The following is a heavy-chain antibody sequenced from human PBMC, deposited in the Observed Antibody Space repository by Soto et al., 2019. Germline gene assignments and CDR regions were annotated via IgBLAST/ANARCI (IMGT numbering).Heavy chain of an antibody. Sequence: ASVKVSCKASGGTFSSYAISWVRQAPGQGLEWMGGIIPIFGTANYAQKFQGRVTITADESTSTAYMELSSLRSEDTAVYYCARAGGYIYSGYDFNWFDPWGQGTLVTVSS. J-gene: IGHJ5*02. CDR2: IIPIFGTA. CDR1: GGTFSSYA. V-gene: IGHV1-69*13. D-gene: IGHD5-12*01. CDR3: ARAGGYIYSGYDFNWFDP.